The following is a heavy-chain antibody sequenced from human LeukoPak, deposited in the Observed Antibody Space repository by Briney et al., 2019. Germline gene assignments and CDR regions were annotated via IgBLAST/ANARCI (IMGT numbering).Heavy chain of an antibody. D-gene: IGHD2/OR15-2a*01. V-gene: IGHV3-74*01. CDR3: ARATTFVPSFDI. J-gene: IGHJ3*02. CDR2: INSDGSNT. Sequence: PGGSLRLSCAGSGFTFSSNWMHWVRQVPGKGLVWVSRINSDGSNTNYADSVKGRFTISRDNSKNTLYLQMNSLRAEDTAVYYCARATTFVPSFDIWGQGTMVTVSS. CDR1: GFTFSSNW.